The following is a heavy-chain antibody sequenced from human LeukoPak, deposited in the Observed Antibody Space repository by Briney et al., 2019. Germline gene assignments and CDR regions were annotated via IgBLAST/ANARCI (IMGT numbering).Heavy chain of an antibody. CDR3: ARWRRAETFDY. D-gene: IGHD3-3*01. V-gene: IGHV4-34*01. Sequence: SETLSLTCAVYGGSFSGYYWSWIRQPPGKGLEWIGEINHSGSTNYNPSLKSRVTISVDTSKNQFSLKPSSVTAADTAVYYCARWRRAETFDYWGQGTLVTVSS. J-gene: IGHJ4*02. CDR2: INHSGST. CDR1: GGSFSGYY.